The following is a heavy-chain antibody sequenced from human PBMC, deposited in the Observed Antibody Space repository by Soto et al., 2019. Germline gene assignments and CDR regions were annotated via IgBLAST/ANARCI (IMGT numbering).Heavy chain of an antibody. V-gene: IGHV4-59*01. J-gene: IGHJ4*02. CDR2: LHPSGFA. D-gene: IGHD1-26*01. Sequence: PSETLSLTCTVYGASMSDYHGSWIRQSPGKGLEHIGYLHPSGFAEYNPSLKSRVTISMDTSRNQFSLKLRFVTAADTAIYYCARSGHTFVGAVWGQGVLVTVSS. CDR1: GASMSDYH. CDR3: ARSGHTFVGAV.